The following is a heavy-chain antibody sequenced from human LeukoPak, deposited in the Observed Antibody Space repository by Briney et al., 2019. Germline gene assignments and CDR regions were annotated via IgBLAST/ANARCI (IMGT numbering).Heavy chain of an antibody. CDR1: GYSISRGYY. CDR3: ARHRVGANYFDY. D-gene: IGHD1-26*01. J-gene: IGHJ4*02. Sequence: PSETLSLTCAVSGYSISRGYYWGWIRQPPGKGLEWIGSIYHSGSTYYNPSLKSRVTISVDTPTNQFSLKLSSVTAADTAVYYCARHRVGANYFDYWGQGTLVTVSS. CDR2: IYHSGST. V-gene: IGHV4-38-2*01.